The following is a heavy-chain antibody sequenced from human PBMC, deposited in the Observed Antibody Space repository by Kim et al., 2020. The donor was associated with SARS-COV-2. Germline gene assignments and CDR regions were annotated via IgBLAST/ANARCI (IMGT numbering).Heavy chain of an antibody. D-gene: IGHD3-10*01. J-gene: IGHJ3*02. CDR1: GGSISSYY. V-gene: IGHV4-59*01. CDR3: ARESGPIDLWFGELPRAFDI. CDR2: IYYSGST. Sequence: SETLSLTCTVSGGSISSYYWSWIRQPPGKGLEWIGYIYYSGSTNYNPSLKSRVTISVDTSKNQFSLKLSSVTAADTAVYYCARESGPIDLWFGELPRAFDIWGQGTMVTVSS.